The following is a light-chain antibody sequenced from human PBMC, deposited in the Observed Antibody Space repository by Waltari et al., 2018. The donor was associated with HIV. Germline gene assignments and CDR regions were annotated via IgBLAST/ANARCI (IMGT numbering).Light chain of an antibody. CDR2: DAT. V-gene: IGKV1-8*01. CDR3: QQYHTYPHT. CDR1: QNIGNS. J-gene: IGKJ1*01. Sequence: AIRMTQSPSPISASTGDRVSISCRAGQNIGNSLAWYQQKPGSAPELLIYDATSVQSGVPSRFSGSGSGTEFTLTISCLQSEDLTTYFCQQYHTYPHTFGQGTTVELK.